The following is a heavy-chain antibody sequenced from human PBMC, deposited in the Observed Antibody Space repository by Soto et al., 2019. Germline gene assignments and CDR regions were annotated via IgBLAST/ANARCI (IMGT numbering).Heavy chain of an antibody. D-gene: IGHD3-22*01. CDR2: INPSGGST. V-gene: IGHV1-46*01. J-gene: IGHJ4*02. CDR3: ATGKYFYDDSGGPTDY. Sequence: ASVKVSCKASGYTFTSYYMHWVRQAPGQGLEWMGIINPSGGSTRYAQKFQGRVTMTEDTSTDTAYMDLSSLRSEDTAVYYCATGKYFYDDSGGPTDYWGQGTLVTVSS. CDR1: GYTFTSYY.